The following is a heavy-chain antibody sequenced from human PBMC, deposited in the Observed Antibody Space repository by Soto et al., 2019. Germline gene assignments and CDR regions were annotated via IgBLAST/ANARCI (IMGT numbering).Heavy chain of an antibody. V-gene: IGHV1-2*02. CDR1: GYTFTGNY. CDR2: INPTSGGT. J-gene: IGHJ3*02. CDR3: AIGGDSSSPVAS. D-gene: IGHD6-6*01. Sequence: QVQLVQSGAEVKKPGASVKVSCKASGYTFTGNYMHWVRQAPGQGREWMGWINPTSGGTNYAQKFQGRVTVTRDTSISTAYMELSRMRSDDTAVYYCAIGGDSSSPVASWGQGTMVTVSS.